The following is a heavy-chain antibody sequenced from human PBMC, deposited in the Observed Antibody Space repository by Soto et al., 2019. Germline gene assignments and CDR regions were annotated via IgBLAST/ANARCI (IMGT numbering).Heavy chain of an antibody. CDR1: GASISSCDYY. V-gene: IGHV4-30-4*01. Sequence: SETLSLTCTVSGASISSCDYYWSWILQSPGKGLEWIGYIYYSGSPNYNPSLRSRVTISIDTSKNQFSLQLSSVTAADTAVYFCARYPRLDCWGQGTLVTVSS. J-gene: IGHJ4*02. CDR3: ARYPRLDC. CDR2: IYYSGSP.